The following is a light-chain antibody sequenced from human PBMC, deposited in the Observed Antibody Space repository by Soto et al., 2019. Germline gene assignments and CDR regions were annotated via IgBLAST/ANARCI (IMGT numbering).Light chain of an antibody. CDR2: WAS. CDR3: LQSYTTPTWT. CDR1: QSFVYNSNNKNY. J-gene: IGKJ1*01. V-gene: IGKV4-1*01. Sequence: IVMTQSPDSLALSLGEMATINCKSSQSFVYNSNNKNYLRWYQQKPGQPPELLISWASTRESGVPHRFSGSGSGTDFTLTISSLQAEDVAVYYCLQSYTTPTWTVGPVTKVEIK.